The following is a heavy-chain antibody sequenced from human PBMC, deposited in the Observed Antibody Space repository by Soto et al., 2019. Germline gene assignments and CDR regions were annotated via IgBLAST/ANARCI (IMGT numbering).Heavy chain of an antibody. Sequence: QITLKESGPALVKPTQTLTLTCTFSGFSLSPRGVAVAWIRQPPGKALEWLALIYWNGIERYSPSLKSRLTITKDTSKSQVVLTVTNMDPVDTATYFCAHGDPLDFHYWGQGTLVTVSP. CDR1: GFSLSPRGVA. J-gene: IGHJ4*02. D-gene: IGHD3-10*01. CDR2: IYWNGIE. V-gene: IGHV2-5*01. CDR3: AHGDPLDFHY.